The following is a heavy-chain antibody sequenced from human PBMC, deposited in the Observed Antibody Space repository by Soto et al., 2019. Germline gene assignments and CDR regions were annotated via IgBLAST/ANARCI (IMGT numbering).Heavy chain of an antibody. V-gene: IGHV3-48*03. D-gene: IGHD3-22*01. J-gene: IGHJ4*02. Sequence: GGSLRLSCAASGFTFSSFEMSWVRQAPGKGLEWVSYISQSGSYIYYADSVKGRFTISRDNAKNSLYLQMNSLRAEDTAVYYCAKDSSGYYSNLDYWGQGTVVTVSS. CDR1: GFTFSSFE. CDR2: ISQSGSYI. CDR3: AKDSSGYYSNLDY.